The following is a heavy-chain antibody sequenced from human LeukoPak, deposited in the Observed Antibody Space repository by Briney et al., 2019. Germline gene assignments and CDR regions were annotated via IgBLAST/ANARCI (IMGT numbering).Heavy chain of an antibody. CDR2: IYTSGST. J-gene: IGHJ6*03. D-gene: IGHD5-24*01. CDR3: ARGDGYNFYYYYYMDV. V-gene: IGHV4-4*07. CDR1: GGSISSYY. Sequence: SETLSLTCTVSGGSISSYYWSWIRQPAGKGLEWIGRIYTSGSTNYNPSLKSRVTMSVDTSKNQFSLKLSSVTAADTAVYYCARGDGYNFYYYYYMDVWGKGTTVTVSS.